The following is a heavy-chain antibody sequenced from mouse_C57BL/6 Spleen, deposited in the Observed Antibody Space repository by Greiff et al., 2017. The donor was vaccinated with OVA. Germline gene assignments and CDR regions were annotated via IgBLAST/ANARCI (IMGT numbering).Heavy chain of an antibody. V-gene: IGHV3-6*01. CDR3: ARDKGDYDEGAWFAY. D-gene: IGHD2-4*01. CDR1: GYSITSGYY. CDR2: ISYDGSN. Sequence: EVQLVESGPGLVKPSQSLSLTCSVTGYSITSGYYWNWIRQFPGNKLEWMGYISYDGSNNYNPSLKNRISITRDTSKNQFFLKLNSVTTEDTATYYCARDKGDYDEGAWFAYWGQGTLVTVSA. J-gene: IGHJ3*01.